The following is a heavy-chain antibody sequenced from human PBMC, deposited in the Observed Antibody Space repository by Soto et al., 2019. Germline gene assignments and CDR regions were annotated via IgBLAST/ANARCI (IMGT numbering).Heavy chain of an antibody. CDR1: GDTFSIYT. V-gene: IGHV1-69*02. J-gene: IGHJ4*02. CDR3: ARDRDNSNWPNFDF. D-gene: IGHD6-13*01. CDR2: VIPIFDIT. Sequence: QVQLEQSGSEVKKPGSSVKVSCKASGDTFSIYTISWVRQAPGQGLEWMGRVIPIFDITSYTQRFQGRVTITADKSTTTVYMELSSLRSEDTAVYYCARDRDNSNWPNFDFWGQGTLVTVSS.